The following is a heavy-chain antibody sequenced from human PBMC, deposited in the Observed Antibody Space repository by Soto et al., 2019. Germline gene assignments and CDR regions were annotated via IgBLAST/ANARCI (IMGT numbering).Heavy chain of an antibody. J-gene: IGHJ6*03. D-gene: IGHD1-1*01. CDR3: ARASNLYNWNDPSDYYYYYMAV. V-gene: IGHV4-31*03. CDR1: GGSISSGGYY. CDR2: IYYSGST. Sequence: SETLSLTCTVSGGSISSGGYYWSWIRQHPGKGLEWIGYIYYSGSTYYNPSLKSRVTISVDTSKNQFSLKLSSVTAADTAVYYCARASNLYNWNDPSDYYYYYMAVWGKGTTVTVSS.